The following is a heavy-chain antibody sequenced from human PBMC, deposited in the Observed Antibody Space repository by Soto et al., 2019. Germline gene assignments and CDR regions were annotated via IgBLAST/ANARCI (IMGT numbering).Heavy chain of an antibody. CDR3: AREGLVLVPTTVNSDYHHYPLAV. Sequence: ASVKVSCKASGYTFTSYAMHWVRQAPGQRLEWMGWINASTGKTKYAQKFQGRVTITTDESTSTAYMELSSLRSDDTAVYYCAREGLVLVPTTVNSDYHHYPLAVSAQGTTVTVSS. J-gene: IGHJ6*02. V-gene: IGHV1-3*01. CDR1: GYTFTSYA. D-gene: IGHD2-2*01. CDR2: INASTGKT.